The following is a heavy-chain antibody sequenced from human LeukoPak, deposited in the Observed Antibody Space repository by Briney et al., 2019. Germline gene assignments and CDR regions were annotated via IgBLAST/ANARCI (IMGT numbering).Heavy chain of an antibody. D-gene: IGHD1-1*01. CDR3: AIVDAQPEIQYYYYGMDV. Sequence: GGSLRLSCAASGFTFSSYSMNWVRQAPGKGLEWVSSISSSSYIYYADSVKGRFTISRDNAKNSLYLQMNSLRAEDTAVYYCAIVDAQPEIQYYYYGMDVWGQGTTVTVSS. CDR1: GFTFSSYS. J-gene: IGHJ6*02. V-gene: IGHV3-21*01. CDR2: ISSSSYI.